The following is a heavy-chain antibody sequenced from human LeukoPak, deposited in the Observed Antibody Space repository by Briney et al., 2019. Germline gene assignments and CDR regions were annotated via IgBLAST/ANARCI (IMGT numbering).Heavy chain of an antibody. CDR3: ARTRGSQQLIQITRDASDI. Sequence: GASVKVSCKASGGTFSSYAISWVRQAPGQGLEWMGGIIPIFGTANYAQKFQGRVTITADESTSTAYMELSSLRSEDTAVYYCARTRGSQQLIQITRDASDIWGQGTMVTVSS. CDR2: IIPIFGTA. CDR1: GGTFSSYA. D-gene: IGHD6-13*01. J-gene: IGHJ3*02. V-gene: IGHV1-69*13.